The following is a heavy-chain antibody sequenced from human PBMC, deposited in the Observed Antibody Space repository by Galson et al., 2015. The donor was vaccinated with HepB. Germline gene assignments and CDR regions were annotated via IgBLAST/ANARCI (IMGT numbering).Heavy chain of an antibody. CDR2: IWYDGSNK. Sequence: SLRLSCAASGFTFSSYGMHWVRQAPGKGLEWVAVIWYDGSNKYYADSVKGRFTISRDNSKNTLYLQMNSLRAEDTAVYYCATEFIFITLYRRDDAFDIWGQGTMVTVSS. V-gene: IGHV3-33*08. D-gene: IGHD3-10*01. CDR1: GFTFSSYG. J-gene: IGHJ3*02. CDR3: ATEFIFITLYRRDDAFDI.